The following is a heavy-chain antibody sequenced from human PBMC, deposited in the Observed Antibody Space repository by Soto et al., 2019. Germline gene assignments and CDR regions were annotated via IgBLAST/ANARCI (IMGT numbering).Heavy chain of an antibody. V-gene: IGHV3-21*01. Sequence: VGSLRLSCAASGFTFSSYSMNWVRQAPGKGLEWVSSISSSSSYIYYADSVKGRFTISRDNAKNSLYLQMNSLRAEDTAVYYCARRKLTPYGSFDPCGQRTLVTVSS. CDR2: ISSSSSYI. CDR1: GFTFSSYS. J-gene: IGHJ5*02. CDR3: ARRKLTPYGSFDP. D-gene: IGHD3-10*01.